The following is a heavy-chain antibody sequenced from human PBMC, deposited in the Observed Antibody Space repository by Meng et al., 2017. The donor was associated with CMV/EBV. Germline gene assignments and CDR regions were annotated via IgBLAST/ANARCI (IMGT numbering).Heavy chain of an antibody. Sequence: SETLSLTCTVSGGSISSYYWSWIRQPPGKGLEWIGYIYYSGSTYYNPSLKSRVTISVDTSKNQFSLKLSSVTAADTAVYYCARGHGGIFGVVIGGDWFDPWGQGTLVTVSS. CDR2: IYYSGST. CDR3: ARGHGGIFGVVIGGDWFDP. J-gene: IGHJ5*02. V-gene: IGHV4-59*12. CDR1: GGSISSYY. D-gene: IGHD3-3*01.